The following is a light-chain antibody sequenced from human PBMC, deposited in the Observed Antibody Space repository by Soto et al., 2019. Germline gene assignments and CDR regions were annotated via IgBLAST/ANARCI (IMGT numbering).Light chain of an antibody. Sequence: EIVLTQSPGTLSLSPGERATLSCRASQSVSSSYSAWYQQQPRQAPRLLIDGASSTAPGIPDRFSGSGSGTDFPLTISRLEPEDFAVYYCQQYGSSPPLTFGGGTKVEIK. CDR3: QQYGSSPPLT. CDR1: QSVSSSY. J-gene: IGKJ4*01. CDR2: GAS. V-gene: IGKV3-20*01.